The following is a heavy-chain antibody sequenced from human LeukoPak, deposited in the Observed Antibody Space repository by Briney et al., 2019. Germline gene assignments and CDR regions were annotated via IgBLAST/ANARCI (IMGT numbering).Heavy chain of an antibody. CDR2: TYYSRNT. Sequence: SETLSLTCTVSGGSISSSTNFWGWVRQAPGRGLEWIASTYYSRNTYYNPSLKSRVTIFVDTSKNQFSLKLSSVTAADTAVYYCARRSYYYDSSGYNEKFDYWGQGTLVTVSS. CDR1: GGSISSSTNF. D-gene: IGHD3-22*01. CDR3: ARRSYYYDSSGYNEKFDY. J-gene: IGHJ4*02. V-gene: IGHV4-39*01.